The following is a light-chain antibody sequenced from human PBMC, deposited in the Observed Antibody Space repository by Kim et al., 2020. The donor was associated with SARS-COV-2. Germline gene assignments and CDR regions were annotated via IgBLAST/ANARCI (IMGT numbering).Light chain of an antibody. CDR2: ENK. Sequence: KTVSISCTRSSGSSASNYVQWYQQRPGSAPTTMIYENKQRPAGVPDRFSGSSDSSSNSASLTISGLKTEDEADYYCQSSDNSNHVVFGAGTQLTVL. V-gene: IGLV6-57*03. CDR3: QSSDNSNHVV. J-gene: IGLJ2*01. CDR1: SGSSASNY.